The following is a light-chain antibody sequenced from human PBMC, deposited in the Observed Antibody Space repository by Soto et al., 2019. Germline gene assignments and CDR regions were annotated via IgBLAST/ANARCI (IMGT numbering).Light chain of an antibody. CDR1: SSDVGGYNY. Sequence: QSALTQPPSASGSPGQSLTISCTGTSSDVGGYNYVSWYQQRPGEAPKLVIYEVTKRPSGVPDRFSGSKSGSTASLTVSGLQADDEAEYYCASYAGTKLFVFGSGTKLTVL. V-gene: IGLV2-8*01. J-gene: IGLJ1*01. CDR2: EVT. CDR3: ASYAGTKLFV.